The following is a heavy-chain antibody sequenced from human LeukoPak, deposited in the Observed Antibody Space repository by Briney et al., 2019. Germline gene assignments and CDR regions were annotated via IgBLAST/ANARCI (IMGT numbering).Heavy chain of an antibody. V-gene: IGHV3-74*01. CDR2: INSDGSST. CDR3: VLTTVTTSIEY. Sequence: GGSLRLSCAASGLTFNSYWMHWVRQAPGKGLVWVSRINSDGSSTSYADSVKGRFTISRDKSKNTLYLQMNRLRVEDTAVYYCVLTTVTTSIEYWGQGTLVTVSS. D-gene: IGHD4-17*01. J-gene: IGHJ4*02. CDR1: GLTFNSYW.